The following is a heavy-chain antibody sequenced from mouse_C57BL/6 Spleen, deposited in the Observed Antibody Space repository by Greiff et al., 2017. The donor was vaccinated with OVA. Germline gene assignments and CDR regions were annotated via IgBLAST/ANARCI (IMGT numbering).Heavy chain of an antibody. CDR3: ARGQVDYSNYVWYFDV. Sequence: EVQVVESGGGLVKPGGSLKLSCAASGFTFSDYGMHWVRQAPEKGLEWVAYISSGSSTIYYADTVKGRFTISRDNAKNTLFLQMTSLRSEYTAMYYCARGQVDYSNYVWYFDVWGTGTTVTVSS. CDR1: GFTFSDYG. J-gene: IGHJ1*03. CDR2: ISSGSSTI. V-gene: IGHV5-17*01. D-gene: IGHD2-5*01.